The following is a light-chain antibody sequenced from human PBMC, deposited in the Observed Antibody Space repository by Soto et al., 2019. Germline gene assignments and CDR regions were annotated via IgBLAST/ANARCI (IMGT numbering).Light chain of an antibody. J-gene: IGKJ1*01. CDR2: GAS. V-gene: IGKV3-20*01. CDR1: QGVSSSY. CDR3: QLRRT. Sequence: EIVVTQSPGTLSLSPWERVTLSCRASQGVSSSYLAWYQQKPGQAPRLLIYGASSRATGIPDRFSGSGSGTDFTLTISRLEPEDFAVYYCQLRRTFGQGTKVDI.